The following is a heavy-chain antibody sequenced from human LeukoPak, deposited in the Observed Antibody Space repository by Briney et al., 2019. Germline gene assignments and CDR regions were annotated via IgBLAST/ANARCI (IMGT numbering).Heavy chain of an antibody. D-gene: IGHD3-3*01. V-gene: IGHV3-23*01. CDR2: LSGSGGST. Sequence: GGSLRLSCAASGFTFSSYAMSWVRQAPGKGLEWVSALSGSGGSTYYADSVKGRFTISRDNSKNTLYLQMNSLRAEDTAVYYCANLGVLRFLEWLSQSDVWGKGTTVTVSS. CDR3: ANLGVLRFLEWLSQSDV. J-gene: IGHJ6*04. CDR1: GFTFSSYA.